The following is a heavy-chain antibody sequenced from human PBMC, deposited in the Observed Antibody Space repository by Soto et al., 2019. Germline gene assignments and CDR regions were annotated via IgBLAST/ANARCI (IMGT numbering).Heavy chain of an antibody. CDR3: ARSYYDILTGSPYYMDV. Sequence: ASVKVSCNASGYTFTGYYMHLVRQAPGQGLEWMGWINPNSGGTNYAQKFQGWVTMTRDTSISTAYMELSRLRSDDTAVYYCARSYYDILTGSPYYMDVWGKGTTVTVSS. J-gene: IGHJ6*03. CDR1: GYTFTGYY. CDR2: INPNSGGT. V-gene: IGHV1-2*04. D-gene: IGHD3-9*01.